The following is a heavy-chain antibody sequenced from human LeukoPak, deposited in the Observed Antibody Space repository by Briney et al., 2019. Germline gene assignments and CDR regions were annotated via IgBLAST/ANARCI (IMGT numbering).Heavy chain of an antibody. CDR1: GFTFSSYS. CDR2: ISSSSSYI. D-gene: IGHD6-13*01. CDR3: ATYLRNTAAGYYYFEY. J-gene: IGHJ4*02. V-gene: IGHV3-21*01. Sequence: GGSLRLSCAASGFTFSSYSVNWVRQAPGKGLEWVSCISSSSSYIYYADSVKGRFTISRDNAKNSLYLQMNSLRAEDTAIYYCATYLRNTAAGYYYFEYWGQGTLVTVSS.